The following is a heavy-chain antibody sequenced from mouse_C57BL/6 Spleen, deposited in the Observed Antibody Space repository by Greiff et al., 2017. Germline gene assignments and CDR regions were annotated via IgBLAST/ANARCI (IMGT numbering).Heavy chain of an antibody. CDR2: IDPNSGGT. Sequence: QVQLQQSGAELVKPGASVKLSCKASGYTFTSYWMHWVKQRPGRGLEWIGRIDPNSGGTKYNEKFKSKATLTVDKPSRTAYMQLNSLTSEDSAVYYCARNQNHHYFDYWSQGTTLTVSS. CDR3: ARNQNHHYFDY. CDR1: GYTFTSYW. J-gene: IGHJ2*01. V-gene: IGHV1-72*01.